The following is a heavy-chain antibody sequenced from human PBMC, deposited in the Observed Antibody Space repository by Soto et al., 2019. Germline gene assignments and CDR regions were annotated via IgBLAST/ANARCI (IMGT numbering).Heavy chain of an antibody. D-gene: IGHD3-16*01. V-gene: IGHV4-30-4*01. CDR1: GGSISSGDYY. CDR2: IYYSGRT. J-gene: IGHJ5*02. CDR3: ARAATGELWVYANWFDP. Sequence: QVQLQESGPGLVKPSQTLSLTCTVSGGSISSGDYYWSWSRQPPGKGLEWIGFIYYSGRTYYKPSLTSRVTISVDTAKNTFSLNLSSVTAADTAVYYCARAATGELWVYANWFDPWGPGTLVTVSP.